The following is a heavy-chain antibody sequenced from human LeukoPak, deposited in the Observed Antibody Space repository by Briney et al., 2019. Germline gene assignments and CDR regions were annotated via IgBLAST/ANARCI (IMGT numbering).Heavy chain of an antibody. CDR2: ISGSGGST. V-gene: IGHV3-23*01. D-gene: IGHD3-10*01. J-gene: IGHJ4*02. Sequence: GGSLRLSCAASGFTFSSYAMSWVRQAPGKGLEWVSAISGSGGSTYYADSVKGRFTISRDNSKNTLYLQMNSLRAEDTAVYYCAKGRTYYYGSGSSNYFDYRGQGTLVTVSS. CDR3: AKGRTYYYGSGSSNYFDY. CDR1: GFTFSSYA.